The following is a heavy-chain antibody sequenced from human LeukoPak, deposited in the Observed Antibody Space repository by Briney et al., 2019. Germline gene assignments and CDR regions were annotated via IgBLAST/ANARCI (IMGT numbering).Heavy chain of an antibody. CDR1: GYTFTSYG. Sequence: ASVKVSCKASGYTFTSYGISWVRQAPGQGLEWMGGIIPIFGTANYAQKFQGRVTITTDESTSTAYMELSSLRSEDTAVYYCASVGYSSSSSHLGYWGQGTLVTVSS. V-gene: IGHV1-69*05. CDR2: IIPIFGTA. CDR3: ASVGYSSSSSHLGY. J-gene: IGHJ4*02. D-gene: IGHD6-6*01.